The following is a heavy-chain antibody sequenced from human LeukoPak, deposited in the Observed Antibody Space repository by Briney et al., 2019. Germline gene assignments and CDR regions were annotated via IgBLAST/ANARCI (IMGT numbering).Heavy chain of an antibody. Sequence: PSETLSLTCAVYGGSFSGYYWSWIRQPPGKGLEWIGEINHSGSTNYNPSLKSRVTISVDTSKNRFSLKLSSVTAADTAVYYCARARYSSGWYDWFDPWGQGTLVTVSS. D-gene: IGHD6-19*01. CDR2: INHSGST. V-gene: IGHV4-34*01. CDR1: GGSFSGYY. CDR3: ARARYSSGWYDWFDP. J-gene: IGHJ5*02.